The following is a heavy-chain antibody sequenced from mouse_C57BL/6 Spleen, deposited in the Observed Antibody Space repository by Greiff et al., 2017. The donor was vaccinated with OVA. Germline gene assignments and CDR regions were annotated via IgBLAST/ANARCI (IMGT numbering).Heavy chain of an antibody. Sequence: EVKLMESGPELVKPGASVKISCKASGYSFTGYYMNWVKQSPEKSLEWIGEINPSTGGTTYNQKFKAKATLTVDKSSSTAYMQLKSLTSEDSAVYYCARRSHYYDYWGQGTTLTVSS. V-gene: IGHV1-42*01. D-gene: IGHD1-2*01. CDR2: INPSTGGT. CDR1: GYSFTGYY. J-gene: IGHJ2*01. CDR3: ARRSHYYDY.